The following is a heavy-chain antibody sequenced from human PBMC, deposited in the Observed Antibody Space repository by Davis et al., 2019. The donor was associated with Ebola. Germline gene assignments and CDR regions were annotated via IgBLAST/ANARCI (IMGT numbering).Heavy chain of an antibody. V-gene: IGHV1-46*01. CDR1: GYTFSAYW. D-gene: IGHD2-15*01. J-gene: IGHJ5*02. Sequence: ASVKVSCKASGYTFSAYWLHWVRQAPGQGLEWMGLINPNHDGGNYAQSFQGRLSNTRDMPGHTVDMELRSLRSEDTAIYYCAGEPGCCGDRCDGRNWFDAWGQGTLVTVSS. CDR3: AGEPGCCGDRCDGRNWFDA. CDR2: INPNHDGG.